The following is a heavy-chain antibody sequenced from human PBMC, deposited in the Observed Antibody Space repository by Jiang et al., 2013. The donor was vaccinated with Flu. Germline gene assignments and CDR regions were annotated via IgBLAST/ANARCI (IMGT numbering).Heavy chain of an antibody. Sequence: QLVESGGGLVQPGGSLRLSCAASGFVSSVFLMHWVRQAPGKGLVWVSHISKDGGKTAYADSVKGRFTISRDNAKNMLYLQMNSLRAEDTAVYYCATTLSYYDSTYYYYPNYWGQGTLVTVSS. J-gene: IGHJ4*02. CDR3: ATTLSYYDSTYYYYPNY. V-gene: IGHV3-74*01. CDR1: GFVSSVFL. D-gene: IGHD3-22*01. CDR2: ISKDGGKT.